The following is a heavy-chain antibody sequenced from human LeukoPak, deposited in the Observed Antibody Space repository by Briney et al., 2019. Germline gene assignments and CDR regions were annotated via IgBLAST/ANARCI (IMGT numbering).Heavy chain of an antibody. CDR2: ISGSGGST. Sequence: GGSLRLSCAASGFTFSSYAMSWVRQAPGKGLEWVSAISGSGGSTYYADSVKGRFTISRDNSKNTLYLQMNSLRAEDTAVYYCASGLSYCSSTSCYEGYFDYWGQGTLVTVSS. D-gene: IGHD2-2*01. J-gene: IGHJ4*02. V-gene: IGHV3-23*01. CDR3: ASGLSYCSSTSCYEGYFDY. CDR1: GFTFSSYA.